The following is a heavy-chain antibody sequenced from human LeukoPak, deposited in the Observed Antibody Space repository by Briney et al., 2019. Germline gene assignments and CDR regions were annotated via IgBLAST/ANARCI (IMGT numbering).Heavy chain of an antibody. Sequence: GASVKVSCKASGYTFTSYDINWVRQATGQGLEWMGWMNPNSGNTGYAQKFQGRVTITRNTSISTAYMELSSLRTDDTAVYYCAIYFDRQLHHGLIRYWGQGTLVTVSS. CDR3: AIYFDRQLHHGLIRY. V-gene: IGHV1-8*03. CDR1: GYTFTSYD. CDR2: MNPNSGNT. D-gene: IGHD3-9*01. J-gene: IGHJ4*02.